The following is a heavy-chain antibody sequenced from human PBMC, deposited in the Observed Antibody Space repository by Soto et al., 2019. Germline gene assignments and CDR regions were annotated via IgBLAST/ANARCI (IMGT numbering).Heavy chain of an antibody. Sequence: PSETLSLTCTVSGDSINTDDWWNWVRQTPGKGLEWIGEIFHKGNTNYNPSLKNRVTISMDTSKNHFSLILTSATAADTAVYYCARHGANSGSYSEYFQHWGQGTLVTVSS. V-gene: IGHV4-4*02. D-gene: IGHD1-26*01. J-gene: IGHJ1*01. CDR2: IFHKGNT. CDR3: ARHGANSGSYSEYFQH. CDR1: GDSINTDDW.